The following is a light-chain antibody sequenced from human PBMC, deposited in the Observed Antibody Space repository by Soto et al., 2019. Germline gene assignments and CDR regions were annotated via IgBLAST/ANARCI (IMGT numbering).Light chain of an antibody. V-gene: IGKV1-5*01. J-gene: IGKJ1*01. CDR3: QQYETSSGT. CDR1: QSVGGW. CDR2: DAS. Sequence: IQITQSPSTLSASVGDTVTVTCRASQSVGGWLAWYQQKPGEAPKLLIYDASALPRGVQSRFRGSGSGTKFTLTIASLQPDDFATYYCQQYETSSGTFGPGTKVDIK.